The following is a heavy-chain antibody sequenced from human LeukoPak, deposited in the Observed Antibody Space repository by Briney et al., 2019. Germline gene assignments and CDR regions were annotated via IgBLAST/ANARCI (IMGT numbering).Heavy chain of an antibody. Sequence: GGSLRLSCALSGLNIRNYWMHWVRQAPGKGLVWVSRMNDDGSGISYADSVKGRFTISRDNSKNTLYLQMNSLRAEDTAVYYCAKDNAYYYADYWGQGTLVTVSS. J-gene: IGHJ4*02. CDR1: GLNIRNYW. D-gene: IGHD3-10*01. CDR2: MNDDGSGI. V-gene: IGHV3-74*01. CDR3: AKDNAYYYADY.